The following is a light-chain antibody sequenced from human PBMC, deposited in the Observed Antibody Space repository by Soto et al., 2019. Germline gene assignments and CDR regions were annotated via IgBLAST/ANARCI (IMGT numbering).Light chain of an antibody. Sequence: DIQLTQSPSSVSASVGDTINITCRASQDIEKWLAWYQQKPGRAPKVLIYAASHLESGVPSRFSGSGSGTEFTLTISSLQPEDFATYYCQQLNSYPLTFGGGTKVDIK. CDR1: QDIEKW. J-gene: IGKJ4*01. CDR3: QQLNSYPLT. CDR2: AAS. V-gene: IGKV1-12*01.